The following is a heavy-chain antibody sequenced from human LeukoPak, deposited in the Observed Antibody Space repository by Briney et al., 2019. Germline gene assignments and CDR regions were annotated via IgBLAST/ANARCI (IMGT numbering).Heavy chain of an antibody. CDR3: AKDDDWLRFEH. J-gene: IGHJ4*02. D-gene: IGHD5-12*01. Sequence: TGGSLRLSCAASGFTFSRDGMNWVRQAPGKGLEWVSGISGSGGRTYYADSVKGRFTISRDNSNHMLYLQMNSLIAEDTAIYYCAKDDDWLRFEHWGRETPVSVSS. CDR1: GFTFSRDG. V-gene: IGHV3-23*01. CDR2: ISGSGGRT.